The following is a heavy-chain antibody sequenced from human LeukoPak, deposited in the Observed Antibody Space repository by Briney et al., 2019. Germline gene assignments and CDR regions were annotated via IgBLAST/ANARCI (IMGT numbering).Heavy chain of an antibody. J-gene: IGHJ4*02. D-gene: IGHD6-19*01. CDR2: ISSSSSYI. CDR3: ARELTQWLTGGSAYYFDY. CDR1: GFTFRSYA. Sequence: PGGSLRLSCAASGFTFRSYAMTWVRQAPGKGLEWDSSISSSSSYIYYADSVKGRFTISRDNAKNSLYLQINSLRAEDTAVYYCARELTQWLTGGSAYYFDYWGQGTLVTVSS. V-gene: IGHV3-21*01.